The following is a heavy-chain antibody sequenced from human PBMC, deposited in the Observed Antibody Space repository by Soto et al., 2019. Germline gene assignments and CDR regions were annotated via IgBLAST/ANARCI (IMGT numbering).Heavy chain of an antibody. V-gene: IGHV1-46*01. Sequence: GASVKVSCKASGYTFTSYYMHWVRQAPGQGLEWMGIINPSGGSTSYAQKFQGRVTMTRDTSTSTVYMELSSLRSEDTAVYYCASHYYDILTGYFDAFDIWGQGTMVTVS. CDR3: ASHYYDILTGYFDAFDI. J-gene: IGHJ3*02. D-gene: IGHD3-9*01. CDR1: GYTFTSYY. CDR2: INPSGGST.